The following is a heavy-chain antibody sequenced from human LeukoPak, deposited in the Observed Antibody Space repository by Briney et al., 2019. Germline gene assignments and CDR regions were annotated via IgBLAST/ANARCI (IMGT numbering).Heavy chain of an antibody. V-gene: IGHV4-59*11. J-gene: IGHJ4*02. D-gene: IGHD3-22*01. CDR1: GGSLEGLY. CDR2: VFHTGVT. Sequence: PSETLSLTCTVSGGSLEGLYWSWIRQSPEKGLEWIGNVFHTGVTSYNLSLKSRVTISVDTFRNQFSLTMTSMTAADTAIYYCTRGGGSGYYFGIPRYYFDAWGQGVLVTVSS. CDR3: TRGGGSGYYFGIPRYYFDA.